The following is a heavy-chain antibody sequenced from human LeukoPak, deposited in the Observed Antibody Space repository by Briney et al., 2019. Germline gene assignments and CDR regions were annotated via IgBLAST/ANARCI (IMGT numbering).Heavy chain of an antibody. V-gene: IGHV3-53*01. CDR1: GFTVSSNY. D-gene: IGHD4-17*01. CDR2: IYSGGST. J-gene: IGHJ3*02. CDR3: ASGSSDYGYDAFDI. Sequence: GGSLRLSCAASGFTVSSNYMSWVRQAPGKGLEWVSVIYSGGSTYYADSVKGRFTISRDNSKNTLYLQMNSLRAEDTAVYYCASGSSDYGYDAFDIWGQGTMVTVSS.